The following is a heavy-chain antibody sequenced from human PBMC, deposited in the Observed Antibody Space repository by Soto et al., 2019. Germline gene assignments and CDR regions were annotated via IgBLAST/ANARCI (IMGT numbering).Heavy chain of an antibody. J-gene: IGHJ5*02. CDR1: GFTYSSYA. CDR2: ITVSPTGT. CDR3: SRALPAGIKGTWFGP. V-gene: IGHV3-23*01. D-gene: IGHD2-2*01. Sequence: PGGSLRLSCAASGFTYSSYAMSWVRQSPGKGLEWVAGITVSPTGTDYADSVKGRFTISRDNSKNALYLQMNSLRADDTAGYHCSRALPAGIKGTWFGPWGQGTPVTVSS.